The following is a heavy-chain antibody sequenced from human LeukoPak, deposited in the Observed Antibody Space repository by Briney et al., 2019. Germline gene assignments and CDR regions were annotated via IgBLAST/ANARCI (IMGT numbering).Heavy chain of an antibody. Sequence: GGSLRLSCAASGFTVSSNYVSWVRQAPGKGLGWVSVIYSGGSTYYADSVKGRFTISRDSSKNTLNLQMNSLRAEDTAVYYCACGSTHLYYYYMDVWGKGTTVTVSS. V-gene: IGHV3-53*01. CDR1: GFTVSSNY. J-gene: IGHJ6*03. D-gene: IGHD2-2*01. CDR2: IYSGGST. CDR3: ACGSTHLYYYYMDV.